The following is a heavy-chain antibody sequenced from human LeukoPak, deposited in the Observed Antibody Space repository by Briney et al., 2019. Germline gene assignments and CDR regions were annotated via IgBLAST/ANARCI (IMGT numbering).Heavy chain of an antibody. CDR1: GGTFSSYA. Sequence: SVKVSCKASGGTFSSYAISWVRQAPGQGLEWMGGIIPIFGTANYAQKFQGRVTITADESTSTAYMELSSLRSEDTAMYYCARGRTGSTDFDYWGQGTLVTVSS. V-gene: IGHV1-69*13. D-gene: IGHD3/OR15-3a*01. CDR3: ARGRTGSTDFDY. CDR2: IIPIFGTA. J-gene: IGHJ4*02.